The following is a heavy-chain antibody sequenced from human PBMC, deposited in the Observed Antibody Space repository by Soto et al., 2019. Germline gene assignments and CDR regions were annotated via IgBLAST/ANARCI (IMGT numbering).Heavy chain of an antibody. Sequence: QVQLVQSGAEVKKPGASVKVSCKASGYSFTTYDISLVRQAPGQRLEWRGWISPYNGNTKYAQNLQGRVTMTTDTDTSTAYMELRSLRSDDTAVYYCARGGAVASAIDYWGQGTLVTVSS. D-gene: IGHD6-19*01. CDR2: ISPYNGNT. J-gene: IGHJ4*02. CDR1: GYSFTTYD. CDR3: ARGGAVASAIDY. V-gene: IGHV1-18*01.